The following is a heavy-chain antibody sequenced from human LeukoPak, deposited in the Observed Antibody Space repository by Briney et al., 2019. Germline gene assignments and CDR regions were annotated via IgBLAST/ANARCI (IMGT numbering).Heavy chain of an antibody. V-gene: IGHV3-53*05. J-gene: IGHJ4*02. CDR1: GFTVSSNY. D-gene: IGHD4-17*01. Sequence: GGSLRLSCAASGFTVSSNYMSWVRQAPGKGLEWVSVIYSGGSTYYADSVKGRFTIPRDNSKNTLYLQMNSLRAEDTAVYYCAKGTTVTTLDYWGQGTLVTVSS. CDR2: IYSGGST. CDR3: AKGTTVTTLDY.